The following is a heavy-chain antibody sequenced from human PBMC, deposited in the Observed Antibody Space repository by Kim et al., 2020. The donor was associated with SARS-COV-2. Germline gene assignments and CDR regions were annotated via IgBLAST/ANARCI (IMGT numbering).Heavy chain of an antibody. Sequence: TPSTKSRVTISVDSSKNQFSLRLASVTAADTAVYYCARRDPVYGSGSVDYWGQGTLVTVSS. J-gene: IGHJ4*02. V-gene: IGHV4-39*01. D-gene: IGHD3-10*01. CDR3: ARRDPVYGSGSVDY.